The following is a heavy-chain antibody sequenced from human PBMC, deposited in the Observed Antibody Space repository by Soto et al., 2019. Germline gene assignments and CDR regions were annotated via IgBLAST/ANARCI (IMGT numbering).Heavy chain of an antibody. CDR1: GGTFSSYA. J-gene: IGHJ4*02. CDR2: IIPIFGTA. Sequence: SVKVSCKASGGTFSSYAISWVRQAPGQGLEWMGGIIPIFGTANYAQKFQGRVTITADESTSTAYMELSSLRSEDTAVYYCARLRKNYDSSGYYYFDYWGQGTLVTFCS. V-gene: IGHV1-69*13. D-gene: IGHD3-22*01. CDR3: ARLRKNYDSSGYYYFDY.